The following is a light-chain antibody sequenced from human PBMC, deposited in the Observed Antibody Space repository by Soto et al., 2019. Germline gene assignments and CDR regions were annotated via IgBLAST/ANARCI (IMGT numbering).Light chain of an antibody. J-gene: IGKJ5*01. CDR3: QQYGSSPPIT. Sequence: EIVLTQSPCTLSLSPGERATLSCRASQSVSSSYLAWYQQKPGQAPRLLIYGASSRATGIPVRFSGSGSGTDFTLTISRLEPEDFAVYYCQQYGSSPPITFGQGTRLEIK. CDR1: QSVSSSY. V-gene: IGKV3-20*01. CDR2: GAS.